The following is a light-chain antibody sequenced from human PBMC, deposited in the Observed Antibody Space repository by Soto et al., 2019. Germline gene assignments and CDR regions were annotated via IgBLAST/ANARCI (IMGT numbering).Light chain of an antibody. Sequence: QPVLTQSSSASASLVSSVRLTGTLSSGQSTYIIAWHQQQPGKAPRYLMKVEGGGSYDKGTGVPDRFSGSRSGADRYLTIANLQSEDEADYYCETWDSNTRVFGGGTKFTVL. CDR2: VEGGGSY. J-gene: IGLJ3*02. CDR3: ETWDSNTRV. CDR1: SGQSTYI. V-gene: IGLV4-60*03.